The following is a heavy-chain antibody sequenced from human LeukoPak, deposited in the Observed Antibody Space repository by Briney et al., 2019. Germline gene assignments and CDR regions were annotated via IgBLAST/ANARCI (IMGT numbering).Heavy chain of an antibody. D-gene: IGHD2-21*01. CDR1: GVNFNIYE. CDR2: IDGSGNSI. J-gene: IGHJ4*02. CDR3: ARECLTCGGDSYDY. Sequence: PGGSLRLSCAASGVNFNIYEFTWVRQPPGKGLEWLSYIDGSGNSIYYSDSVKGRFTVSRDNAKSSLYLQMSSLRVDDTAVYYCARECLTCGGDSYDYWGQGALVTVSS. V-gene: IGHV3-48*03.